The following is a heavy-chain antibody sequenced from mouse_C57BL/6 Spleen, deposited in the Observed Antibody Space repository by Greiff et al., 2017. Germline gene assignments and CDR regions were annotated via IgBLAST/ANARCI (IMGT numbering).Heavy chain of an antibody. CDR1: GYTFTSYW. CDR3: ARYHGSSYYYAMDY. CDR2: IDPSDSYT. J-gene: IGHJ4*01. V-gene: IGHV1-50*01. Sequence: QVQLQQPGAELVKPGASVKLSCKASGYTFTSYWMQWVKQRPGQGLEWIGEIDPSDSYTNYNQKFKGKATLTVDTSSSTAYMQLSSLTSEDSAVYYCARYHGSSYYYAMDYWGQGTSVTVSA. D-gene: IGHD1-1*01.